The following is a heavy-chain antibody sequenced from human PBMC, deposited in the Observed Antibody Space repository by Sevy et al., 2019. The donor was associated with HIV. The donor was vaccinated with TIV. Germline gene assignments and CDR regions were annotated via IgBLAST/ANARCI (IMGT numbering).Heavy chain of an antibody. Sequence: ASVKVSCKASGYTFTSYDINWVRQATGQGLEWMGWMNPNSGNTGYAQKFQGRVTITRNTSISTAYMELSSLRSEDTAVYYCARGGRGWHGGCPSLDVWGKGTTVTVSS. D-gene: IGHD3-16*01. CDR2: MNPNSGNT. V-gene: IGHV1-8*03. CDR3: ARGGRGWHGGCPSLDV. CDR1: GYTFTSYD. J-gene: IGHJ6*04.